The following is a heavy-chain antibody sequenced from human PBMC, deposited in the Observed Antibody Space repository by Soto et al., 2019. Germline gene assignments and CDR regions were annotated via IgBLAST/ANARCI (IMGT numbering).Heavy chain of an antibody. D-gene: IGHD2-21*01. CDR2: IFQGGRP. V-gene: IGHV4-34*12. Sequence: SETLSLTCAVYCGSFSGYYWSWIRQPPGKGLEWIGEIFQGGRPNYSPPLKSRVTISVDTSKNQFSLELRSVTAADTAVYYCARPHFDRHIVYYYFDSWGQGTLVNVSS. J-gene: IGHJ4*02. CDR3: ARPHFDRHIVYYYFDS. CDR1: CGSFSGYY.